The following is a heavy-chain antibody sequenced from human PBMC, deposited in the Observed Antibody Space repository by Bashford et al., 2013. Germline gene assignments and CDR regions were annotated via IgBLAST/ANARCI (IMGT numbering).Heavy chain of an antibody. J-gene: IGHJ4*02. Sequence: WVRQAPGKGLSGWVRLNPNTGDTNSAQKFQARVSMTRDASIGTAYMELSSLGSDDTAVYYCASRSTVCYGCFEYWGQGTLVTVSS. D-gene: IGHD2-2*01. CDR3: ASRSTVCYGCFEY. V-gene: IGHV1-2*02. CDR2: LNPNTGDT.